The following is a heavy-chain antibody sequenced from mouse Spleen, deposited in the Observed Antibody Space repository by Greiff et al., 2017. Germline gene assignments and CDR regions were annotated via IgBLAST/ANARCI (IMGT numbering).Heavy chain of an antibody. CDR2: INPSTGGT. J-gene: IGHJ4*01. CDR3: ASPHYYGSSYRAMDY. CDR1: GYSFTGYY. V-gene: IGHV1-42*01. D-gene: IGHD1-1*01. Sequence: VHVKQSGPELVKPGASVKISCKASGYSFTGYYMNWVKQSPEKSLEWIGEINPSTGGTTYNQKFKAKATLTVDKSSSTAYMQLKSLTSEDSAVYYCASPHYYGSSYRAMDYWGQGTSVTVSS.